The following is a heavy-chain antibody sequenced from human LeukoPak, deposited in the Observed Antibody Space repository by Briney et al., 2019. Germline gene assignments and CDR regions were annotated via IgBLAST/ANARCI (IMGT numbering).Heavy chain of an antibody. CDR3: ARWVVVPAASFDY. D-gene: IGHD2-2*01. J-gene: IGHJ4*02. Sequence: SETLSLTCTVSGGSISSSSYYWGWIRQPPGKGLEWIGSINYSGSTYYNPSLKSRVTISVDTSKNQFSLKLSFVTAADTAVYYCARWVVVPAASFDYWGQGTLVTVSS. V-gene: IGHV4-39*07. CDR2: INYSGST. CDR1: GGSISSSSYY.